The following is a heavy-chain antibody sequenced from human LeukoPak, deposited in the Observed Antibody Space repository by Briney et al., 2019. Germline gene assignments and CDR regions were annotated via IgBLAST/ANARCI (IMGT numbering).Heavy chain of an antibody. V-gene: IGHV4-39*07. CDR3: AKTIQSPDYGDYLQF. CDR2: IYYSGST. D-gene: IGHD4-17*01. Sequence: SETLSLTCTASGGSISSSSYYWGWMRQPPGKGLEWIGSIYYSGSTYYNPSLKSRVTISVDTSKNQFSLKLSSVTAADTAVYYCAKTIQSPDYGDYLQFWGQGTLVTVSS. J-gene: IGHJ4*02. CDR1: GGSISSSSYY.